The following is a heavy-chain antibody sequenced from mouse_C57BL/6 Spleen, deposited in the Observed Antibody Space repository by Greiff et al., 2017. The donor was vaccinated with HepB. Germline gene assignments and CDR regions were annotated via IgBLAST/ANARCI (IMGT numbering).Heavy chain of an antibody. CDR2: INYDGSST. CDR3: AREAYYGSSPWFAY. Sequence: EVMLVESEGGLVQPGSSMKLSCTASGFTFSDYYMAWVRQVPEKGLEWVANINYDGSSTYYLDSLKSRFIISRDNAKNILYLQMSSLKSEDTATYYCAREAYYGSSPWFAYWGQGTLVTVSA. V-gene: IGHV5-16*01. J-gene: IGHJ3*01. CDR1: GFTFSDYY. D-gene: IGHD1-1*01.